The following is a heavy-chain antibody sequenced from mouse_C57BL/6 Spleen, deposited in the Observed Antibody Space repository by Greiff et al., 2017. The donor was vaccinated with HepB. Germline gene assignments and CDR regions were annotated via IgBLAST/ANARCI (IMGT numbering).Heavy chain of an antibody. Sequence: VQLQQPGAELVKPGASVKLSCKASGYTFTSYWMHWVKQRPGRGLEWIGRIDPNSGGTKYNEKFKSKTTLTVDKPSSTAYMQLSSLTSEDSAVYYCAGSTMKGSAWFAYWGKGTLVTVSA. CDR3: AGSTMKGSAWFAY. CDR2: IDPNSGGT. D-gene: IGHD2-4*01. CDR1: GYTFTSYW. J-gene: IGHJ3*01. V-gene: IGHV1-72*01.